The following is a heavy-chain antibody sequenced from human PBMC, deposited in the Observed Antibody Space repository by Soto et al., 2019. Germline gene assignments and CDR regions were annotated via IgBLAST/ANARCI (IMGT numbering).Heavy chain of an antibody. Sequence: GGSLRLSCAASGFALSSFDMDWVRQAPGKGLEWVSYINMDGGSTHYAESVKGRFTISRDNGRNSLSLQMDSLRVEDTAVYYCVRDHSGLKDFDYWGQGTLVTVPS. D-gene: IGHD1-1*01. J-gene: IGHJ4*02. CDR3: VRDHSGLKDFDY. CDR1: GFALSSFD. V-gene: IGHV3-48*03. CDR2: INMDGGST.